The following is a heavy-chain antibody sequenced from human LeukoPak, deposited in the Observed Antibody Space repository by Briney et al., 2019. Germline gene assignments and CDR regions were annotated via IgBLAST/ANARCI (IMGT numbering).Heavy chain of an antibody. CDR2: IKRGGSEK. CDR3: ARNKGGGQLRYFDWSPDY. D-gene: IGHD3-9*01. Sequence: GGSLRLSCAASGFTFSSYWMSWVRQAPGKGLEWVANIKRGGSEKYYVDSVKGRFTISRDNAKNSLYLQMNSLRAEDTAVYSCARNKGGGQLRYFDWSPDYWGQGTLVTVSS. CDR1: GFTFSSYW. J-gene: IGHJ4*02. V-gene: IGHV3-7*01.